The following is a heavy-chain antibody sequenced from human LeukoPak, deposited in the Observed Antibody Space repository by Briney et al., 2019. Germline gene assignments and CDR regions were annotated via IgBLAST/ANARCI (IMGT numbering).Heavy chain of an antibody. CDR3: ALVRGVSWFDT. CDR1: GDTFSSYT. J-gene: IGHJ5*02. D-gene: IGHD3-10*01. CDR2: IIPILGIA. Sequence: SVKVSCKASGDTFSSYTISWVRQAPGQGLEWMGRIIPILGIANYAQKFQGRVTITADKYTSTAYMELSSMRSEDTAVYYCALVRGVSWFDTWGQGTLVTVSS. V-gene: IGHV1-69*02.